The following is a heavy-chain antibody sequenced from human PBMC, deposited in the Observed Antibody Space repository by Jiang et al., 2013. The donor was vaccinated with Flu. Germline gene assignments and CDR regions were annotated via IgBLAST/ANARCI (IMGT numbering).Heavy chain of an antibody. D-gene: IGHD3-22*01. J-gene: IGHJ4*02. CDR2: GGNGIST. CDR3: AKGSNYDSTGYYFYFDY. Sequence: GGNGISTYYGDSVKGRFTISRDNSKNTLYLQMSSLRAEDTAVYYCAKGSNYDSTGYYFYFDYWGQGTLVTVSS. V-gene: IGHV3-23*01.